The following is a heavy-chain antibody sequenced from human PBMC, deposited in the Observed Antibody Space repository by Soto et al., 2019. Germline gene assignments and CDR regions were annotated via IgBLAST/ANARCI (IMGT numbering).Heavy chain of an antibody. D-gene: IGHD4-17*01. V-gene: IGHV4-30-4*01. CDR2: IYYGEST. Sequence: QVLVQESGPGLVKPSQTLTLSCTVSGGSVDSGNHYWNWIRQPPGKGLEWIGYIYYGESTYYNPSLKSRATISVDTSQSRFSLRLTSVTAADTAVYYCARDMGSAMTTRIFDHWGQGTLGNVSS. J-gene: IGHJ4*02. CDR3: ARDMGSAMTTRIFDH. CDR1: GGSVDSGNHY.